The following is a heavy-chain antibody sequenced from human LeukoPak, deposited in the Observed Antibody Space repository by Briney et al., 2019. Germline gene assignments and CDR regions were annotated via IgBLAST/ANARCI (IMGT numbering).Heavy chain of an antibody. V-gene: IGHV3-30*18. Sequence: GRSLRLSCAASGFTFSSYGMHWVRQAPGKGLEWVAVISYDRSNKYYADSVKGRFTISRDNSKNTLYLQMNSLRAEDTAVYYCAKGSMTTVTTWMDVWGQGTTVTVSS. CDR2: ISYDRSNK. J-gene: IGHJ6*02. CDR1: GFTFSSYG. D-gene: IGHD4-17*01. CDR3: AKGSMTTVTTWMDV.